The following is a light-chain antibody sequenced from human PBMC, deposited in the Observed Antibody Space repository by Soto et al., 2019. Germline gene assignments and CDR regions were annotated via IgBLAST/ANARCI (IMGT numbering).Light chain of an antibody. V-gene: IGLV2-14*01. CDR3: SSYTSSSSYV. CDR1: SSDVGGYNY. J-gene: IGLJ1*01. CDR2: DVS. Sequence: QSVLTQPASVSGSPGQSITISRTGTSSDVGGYNYVPWYQQHPGKAPKLMIYDVSNRPSGVSNRFSGSKSGNTASLTISGLQAEDEADYYCSSYTSSSSYVFGTGTKVTVL.